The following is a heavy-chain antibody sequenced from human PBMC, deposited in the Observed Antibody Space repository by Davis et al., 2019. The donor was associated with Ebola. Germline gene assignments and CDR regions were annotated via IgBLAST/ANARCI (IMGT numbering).Heavy chain of an antibody. CDR1: GFTFSSSY. J-gene: IGHJ6*04. Sequence: GGSLRLSCAASGFTFSSSYMSWVRQAPGKGLEWVSAISGSGGSTYYADSVKGRFTISRDNAKNTLYLQMNSLRAEDTAVYFCAKGGVLRILEWLGVWGKGTTVTVSS. D-gene: IGHD3-3*01. V-gene: IGHV3-23*01. CDR3: AKGGVLRILEWLGV. CDR2: ISGSGGST.